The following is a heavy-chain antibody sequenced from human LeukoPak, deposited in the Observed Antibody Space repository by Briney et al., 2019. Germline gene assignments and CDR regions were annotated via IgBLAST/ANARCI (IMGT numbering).Heavy chain of an antibody. J-gene: IGHJ4*02. V-gene: IGHV4-39*07. Sequence: PSETLSLTCTISGGSVSAGRSYWGWVRQPPGKGLEWIASIYYDGTTYYYPSLKSRVTISMDSSKNHFSLEVKSVTAADTAMYYCGTGGDIAVSHVWGQGIMVAVST. CDR2: IYYDGTT. CDR3: GTGGDIAVSHV. CDR1: GGSVSAGRSY. D-gene: IGHD6-19*01.